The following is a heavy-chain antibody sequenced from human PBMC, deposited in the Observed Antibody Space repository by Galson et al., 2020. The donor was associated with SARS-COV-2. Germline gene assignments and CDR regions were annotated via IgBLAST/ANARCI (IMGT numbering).Heavy chain of an antibody. Sequence: GRSLRLSCIASGFTFNDHFMDWVRQAPGKGLEWVARIRNKDNSYPTEYAASVKGRFSISRDDSRNSVHLQMNSLKTEDTAVYYCARDWNGAGDYLGQGILFIVSS. CDR1: GFTFNDHF. V-gene: IGHV3-72*01. D-gene: IGHD1-1*01. CDR3: ARDWNGAGDY. CDR2: IRNKDNSYPT. J-gene: IGHJ4*02.